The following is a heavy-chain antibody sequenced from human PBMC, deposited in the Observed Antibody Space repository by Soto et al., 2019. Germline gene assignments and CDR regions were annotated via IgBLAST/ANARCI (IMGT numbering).Heavy chain of an antibody. CDR2: IWYDGSKI. Sequence: RRLSCAASGFTFSTYGMHWVRQAPGKGLEWEAVIWYDGSKIYYADSVKGRFTISRDNSKSTLYLQMNSLRAEDTAVYYCARPLEQHQLGFGMDVWGQGSPVTV. J-gene: IGHJ6*01. CDR1: GFTFSTYG. D-gene: IGHD6-13*01. CDR3: ARPLEQHQLGFGMDV. V-gene: IGHV3-33*01.